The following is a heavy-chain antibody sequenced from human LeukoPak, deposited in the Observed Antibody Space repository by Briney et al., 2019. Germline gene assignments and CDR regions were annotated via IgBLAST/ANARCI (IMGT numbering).Heavy chain of an antibody. CDR1: GFTFTNYS. J-gene: IGHJ6*03. CDR3: ARGYGHYFYYYYMDV. Sequence: GGSLRLSCAASGFTFTNYSTNWVRQAPGKGLEWVSYISSSSNTIYYADSVKGRFTISRDNAKSSLYLQMNSLRAEDTAVYYCARGYGHYFYYYYMDVWGKGTTVTVSS. CDR2: ISSSSNTI. D-gene: IGHD5-18*01. V-gene: IGHV3-48*01.